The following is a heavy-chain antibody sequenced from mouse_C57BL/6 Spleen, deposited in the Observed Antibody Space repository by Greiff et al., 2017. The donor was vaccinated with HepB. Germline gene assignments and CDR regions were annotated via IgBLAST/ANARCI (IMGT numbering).Heavy chain of an antibody. CDR3: ARCDGYLTWFAY. J-gene: IGHJ3*01. Sequence: EVMLVESGGGLVQPGGSLSLSCAASGFTFTDYYMSWVRQPPGKALEWLGFIRNKANGYTTEYSASVKGRFTISRDNSQSILYLQMNALRAEDSATYYCARCDGYLTWFAYWGQGTLVTVSA. CDR2: IRNKANGYTT. V-gene: IGHV7-3*01. CDR1: GFTFTDYY. D-gene: IGHD2-3*01.